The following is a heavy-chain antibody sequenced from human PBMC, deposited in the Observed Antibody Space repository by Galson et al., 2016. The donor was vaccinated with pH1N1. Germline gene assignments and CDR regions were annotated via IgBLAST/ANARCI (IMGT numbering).Heavy chain of an antibody. V-gene: IGHV1-3*01. CDR1: GYTFTDYA. CDR3: GRDLDIRGYRAKDAFDV. J-gene: IGHJ3*01. Sequence: SVKVSCKASGYTFTDYAIYWLRQAPGQGLEWMGWINAGNGDTKYSEKFQGRLTITRDTSANNAYMELSSLRSEDTAMYYCGRDLDIRGYRAKDAFDVWGQGTMVTVSS. D-gene: IGHD5-12*01. CDR2: INAGNGDT.